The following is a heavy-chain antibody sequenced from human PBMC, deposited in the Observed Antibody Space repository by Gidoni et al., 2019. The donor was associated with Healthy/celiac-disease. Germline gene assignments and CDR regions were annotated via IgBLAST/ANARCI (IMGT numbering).Heavy chain of an antibody. CDR3: AKDPAITIFGVDYGMDV. J-gene: IGHJ6*02. CDR1: GFTFSSYA. CDR2: IRGSGGST. V-gene: IGHV3-23*04. D-gene: IGHD3-3*01. Sequence: EVQLVESGGGLVQPGGSLRLPCAASGFTFSSYAMSWVRQAPGKGLEWVSAIRGSGGSTYYADSVKGRFTISRDNSKNTLYLQMNSLRAEDTAVYYCAKDPAITIFGVDYGMDVWGQGTTVTVSS.